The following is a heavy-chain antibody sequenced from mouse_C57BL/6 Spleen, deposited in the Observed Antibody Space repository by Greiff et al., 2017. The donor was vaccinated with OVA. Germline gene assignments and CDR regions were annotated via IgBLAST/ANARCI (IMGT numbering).Heavy chain of an antibody. CDR3: ASPHYYGSSSPWFAY. CDR2: IDPSDSYT. CDR1: GYTFTSYW. Sequence: QVQLQQPGAELVRPGTSVKLSCKASGYTFTSYWMHWVKQRPGPGLEWIGVIDPSDSYTNYNQKFKGKATLTVDTSSSTAYMQLSSLTSEDSAVYYCASPHYYGSSSPWFAYWGQGTLVTVSA. V-gene: IGHV1-59*01. J-gene: IGHJ3*01. D-gene: IGHD1-1*01.